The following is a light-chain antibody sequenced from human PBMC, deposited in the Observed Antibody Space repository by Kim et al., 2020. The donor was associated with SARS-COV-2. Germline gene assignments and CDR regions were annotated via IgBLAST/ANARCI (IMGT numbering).Light chain of an antibody. J-gene: IGLJ2*01. CDR3: SSYTSSSTVV. Sequence: GQSITIYCTGTSSDVGGYNYVSWYQQHPGKDPKLMIYDVSNRPSGVSNRFSGSKSGNTASLTISGLQAEDEADYYCSSYTSSSTVVFGGGTQLTVL. CDR1: SSDVGGYNY. V-gene: IGLV2-14*03. CDR2: DVS.